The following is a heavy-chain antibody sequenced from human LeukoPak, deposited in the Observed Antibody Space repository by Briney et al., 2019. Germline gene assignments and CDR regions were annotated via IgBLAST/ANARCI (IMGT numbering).Heavy chain of an antibody. CDR2: IYPDGST. V-gene: IGHV4-4*09. CDR1: GTSITNYY. J-gene: IGHJ5*02. CDR3: ARQDYWGWFAA. D-gene: IGHD3-16*01. Sequence: SETLSLTCTVPGTSITNYYRAWIRQTPGKGLEWIGYIYPDGSTKYNPSLKSRGAISVDTSNNQFSLKVTSMTAADTAVYYCARQDYWGWFAAWGQGTLVIVSS.